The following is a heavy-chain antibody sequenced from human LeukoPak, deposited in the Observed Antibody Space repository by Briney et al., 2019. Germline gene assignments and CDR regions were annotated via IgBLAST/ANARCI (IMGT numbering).Heavy chain of an antibody. D-gene: IGHD4-23*01. CDR3: ASAGNYYGGNFY. J-gene: IGHJ4*01. CDR2: IIPIFGTA. Sequence: SVKVSCKASGGTFSSYAISWVRQAPGQGLEWMGGIIPIFGTANYAQKFQGRVTITADESTSTAYMELSSLRSEDTAVYYCASAGNYYGGNFYWGHRTLLNVS. V-gene: IGHV1-69*13. CDR1: GGTFSSYA.